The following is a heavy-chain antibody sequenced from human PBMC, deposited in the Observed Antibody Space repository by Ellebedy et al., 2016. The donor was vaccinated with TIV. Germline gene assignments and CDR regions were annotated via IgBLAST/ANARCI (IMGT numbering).Heavy chain of an antibody. V-gene: IGHV3-23*01. CDR1: GFTFSTYA. D-gene: IGHD2-2*01. Sequence: GESLKISCAASGFTFSTYAMSWVRQAPGKGLEWVSGIRDNGDTTYYADSVKGRFTISRENSKNTLYLQMNSLRAEDTAVYYCARDGGYCSSTSCYGEGQRNWFDPWGQGTLVTVSS. CDR3: ARDGGYCSSTSCYGEGQRNWFDP. J-gene: IGHJ5*02. CDR2: IRDNGDTT.